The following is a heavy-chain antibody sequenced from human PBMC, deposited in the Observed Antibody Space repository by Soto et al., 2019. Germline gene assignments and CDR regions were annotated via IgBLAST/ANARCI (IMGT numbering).Heavy chain of an antibody. Sequence: PGGSLRLSCVGSGFTFSTYSINWVRQAPGKGLEWVSSISSRSDIYYTDSVKGRFTISRDNAKNSVSLQMNSLRAEDTAVYYCAREYTAWPLAYGLDVWGQGTTVTVSS. D-gene: IGHD2-2*02. CDR2: ISSRSDI. V-gene: IGHV3-21*01. CDR3: AREYTAWPLAYGLDV. CDR1: GFTFSTYS. J-gene: IGHJ6*02.